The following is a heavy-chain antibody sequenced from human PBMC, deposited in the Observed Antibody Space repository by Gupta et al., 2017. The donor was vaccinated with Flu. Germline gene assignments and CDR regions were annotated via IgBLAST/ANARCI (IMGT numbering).Heavy chain of an antibody. Sequence: EVQLLESGAGLVQPGGSLRLSCSASGFTFSRYAMSWVRQAPGKGLEWVSAISGNGGSTYYADSVKGRFTISRDNSKNTLYLQMNSLRAEDTAVYYCAKDVSDIVVVVASLGLDYWGQGTLVTVSS. V-gene: IGHV3-23*01. CDR3: AKDVSDIVVVVASLGLDY. CDR1: GFTFSRYA. J-gene: IGHJ4*02. D-gene: IGHD2-15*01. CDR2: ISGNGGST.